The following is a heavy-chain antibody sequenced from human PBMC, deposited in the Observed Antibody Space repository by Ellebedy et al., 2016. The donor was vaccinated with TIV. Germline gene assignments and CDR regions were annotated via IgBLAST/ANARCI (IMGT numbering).Heavy chain of an antibody. V-gene: IGHV3-9*01. CDR3: VKTSSSWTEFDY. Sequence: SLKISCAASGFSFDDYAMHWVRQAPGKGLEWVSGISWNSGSIAYGDSVKGRFTISRDNAKNSLYLQMNSLGPEDTALYYCVKTSSSWTEFDYWGQGTLVTVSS. D-gene: IGHD6-13*01. CDR2: ISWNSGSI. J-gene: IGHJ4*02. CDR1: GFSFDDYA.